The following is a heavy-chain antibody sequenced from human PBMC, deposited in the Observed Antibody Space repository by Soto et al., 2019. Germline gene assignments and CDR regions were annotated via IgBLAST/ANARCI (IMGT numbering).Heavy chain of an antibody. D-gene: IGHD2-15*01. V-gene: IGHV4-31*03. CDR1: GGSISSGGYY. CDR3: ASTHCSGGSCSREVYFQH. CDR2: IYYSGST. J-gene: IGHJ1*01. Sequence: QVQLQESGPGLVKPSQTLSLTCTVSGGSISSGGYYWSWIRQHPGKGLEWIGYIYYSGSTYYNPSLKRRVTISVDTSKNQFSLKLSSVTAADTAVYYCASTHCSGGSCSREVYFQHWGQGTLVTVSS.